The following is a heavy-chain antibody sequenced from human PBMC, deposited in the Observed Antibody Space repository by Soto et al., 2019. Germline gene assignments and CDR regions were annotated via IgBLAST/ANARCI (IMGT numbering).Heavy chain of an antibody. CDR2: INPHGGST. Sequence: QVQLMQSGAEVKKPGASVRISCKAPRDTFTSYYINWVRQAPGQGLEWMGVINPHGGSTLYAQHFRGRVTMTRDSSTSTVYMELRSLTSEDTAFYYCARSSGGNFGIMIEGSNWFAPWGQGTLVTVSS. D-gene: IGHD3-22*01. CDR1: RDTFTSYY. V-gene: IGHV1-46*01. J-gene: IGHJ5*02. CDR3: ARSSGGNFGIMIEGSNWFAP.